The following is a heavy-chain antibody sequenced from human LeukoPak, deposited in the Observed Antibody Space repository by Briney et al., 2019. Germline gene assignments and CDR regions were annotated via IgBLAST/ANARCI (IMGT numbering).Heavy chain of an antibody. CDR1: GGSISSGSYY. Sequence: SETLSLTCTVSGGSISSGSYYWSWIRQPAGKGLGWIGRIYTSGSTNYNPSLKSRVTISVDTSKNQFSLKLSSETAADTAVYYCARVARDTAMVVDYWGQGTLVTVSS. D-gene: IGHD5-18*01. CDR3: ARVARDTAMVVDY. CDR2: IYTSGST. V-gene: IGHV4-61*02. J-gene: IGHJ4*02.